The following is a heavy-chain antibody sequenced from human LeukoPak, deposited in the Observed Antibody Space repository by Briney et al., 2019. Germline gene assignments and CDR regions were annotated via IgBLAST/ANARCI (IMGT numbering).Heavy chain of an antibody. V-gene: IGHV1-46*01. CDR1: GHIFTNYY. CDR3: ARDHGSAYYRAPRH. D-gene: IGHD3-10*01. J-gene: IGHJ4*02. Sequence: ASVKVSCKASGHIFTNYYMHWVRQAPGQGLEWMGTIIPSGGSTTYAQKFQGRVTMTRDTSTSTVYMELSSLRSEDTAVYYCARDHGSAYYRAPRHWGQGTLVTVSS. CDR2: IIPSGGST.